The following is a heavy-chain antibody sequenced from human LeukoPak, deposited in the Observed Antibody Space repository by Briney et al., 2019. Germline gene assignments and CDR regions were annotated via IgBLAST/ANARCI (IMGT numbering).Heavy chain of an antibody. CDR3: ARGGGYDDYYYYYGMDV. CDR2: ISGSGGST. V-gene: IGHV3-23*01. Sequence: PGGSLRLSCAASGFTFSSYAMSWVRQAPGKGLEWVSAISGSGGSTYYADSVKGRFTISRDNAKNSLYLQMNSLRAEDTAVYYCARGGGYDDYYYYYGMDVWGQGTTVTVSS. CDR1: GFTFSSYA. J-gene: IGHJ6*02. D-gene: IGHD5-12*01.